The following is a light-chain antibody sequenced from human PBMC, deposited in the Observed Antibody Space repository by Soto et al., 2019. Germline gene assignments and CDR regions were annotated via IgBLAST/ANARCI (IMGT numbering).Light chain of an antibody. J-gene: IGLJ3*02. V-gene: IGLV2-14*01. CDR3: SAYTSSSTLV. CDR2: EVR. CDR1: MRDVGGYNL. Sequence: QSALTQPASVSGSPGQSITISCTGTMRDVGGYNLVSWYQQHPGKAPKLMIYEVRNRPSGVSNRFSGSKSGNTASLTISGLQAEDEGDYYCSAYTSSSTLVFGGGTKLTVL.